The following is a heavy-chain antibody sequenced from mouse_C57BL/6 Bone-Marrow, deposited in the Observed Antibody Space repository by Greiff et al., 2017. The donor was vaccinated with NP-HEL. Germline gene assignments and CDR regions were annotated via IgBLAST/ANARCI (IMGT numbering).Heavy chain of an antibody. D-gene: IGHD1-1*01. Sequence: EVQRVESEGGLVQPGSSMKLSCTASGFTFSDYYMAWVRQVPEKGLEWVANINYDGSSTYYLDSLKSRFIISRDNAKNILYLQMSSLKSEDTATYYCARDGVYYYGSRYCDVWGTGTTVTVAS. J-gene: IGHJ1*03. CDR2: INYDGSST. CDR3: ARDGVYYYGSRYCDV. CDR1: GFTFSDYY. V-gene: IGHV5-16*01.